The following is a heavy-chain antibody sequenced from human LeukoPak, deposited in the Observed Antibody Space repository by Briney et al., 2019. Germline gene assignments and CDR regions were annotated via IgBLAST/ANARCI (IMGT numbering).Heavy chain of an antibody. D-gene: IGHD3-10*01. V-gene: IGHV5-51*01. J-gene: IGHJ4*02. CDR3: ARQSRDGSKTRGYYFDY. CDR1: GYIFTHYW. Sequence: GESLNISCQVSGYIFTHYWIGWVRQMPGKGLESMGIIYPADSDTTYSPSFQGQVTISADKSISTVYLQWSSLKASDTAMYYCARQSRDGSKTRGYYFDYWGQGTLVTVSS. CDR2: IYPADSDT.